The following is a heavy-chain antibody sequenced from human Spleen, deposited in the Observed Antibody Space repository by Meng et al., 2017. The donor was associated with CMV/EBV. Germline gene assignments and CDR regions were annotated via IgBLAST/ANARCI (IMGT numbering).Heavy chain of an antibody. CDR3: ARDASFGGNWFDP. Sequence: QVLLVQSGAEVKKPGASVKVSCRTSGYLFTSYDINWVRQATGKGLEWMGWMNPKSGNTGYAQKFQGRVTMTRNPSMTTAYMELSSLTLEDTAVYFCARDASFGGNWFDPWGQGTLVTVSS. CDR1: GYLFTSYD. J-gene: IGHJ5*02. V-gene: IGHV1-8*01. CDR2: MNPKSGNT. D-gene: IGHD3-10*01.